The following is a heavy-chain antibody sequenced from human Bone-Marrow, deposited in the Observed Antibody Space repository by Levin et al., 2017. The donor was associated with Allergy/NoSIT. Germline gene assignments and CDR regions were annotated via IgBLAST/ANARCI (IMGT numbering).Heavy chain of an antibody. D-gene: IGHD6-13*01. CDR3: ARDSSSWYAYYYYYMDA. CDR2: ISSSGSTI. CDR1: GFTFSSYE. J-gene: IGHJ6*03. Sequence: GGSLRLSCAASGFTFSSYEMNWVRQAPGKGLEWVSYISSSGSTIYYADSVKGRFTISRDNAKNSLYLQMNSLRAEDTAVYYCARDSSSWYAYYYYYMDAWGKGTTVTVSS. V-gene: IGHV3-48*03.